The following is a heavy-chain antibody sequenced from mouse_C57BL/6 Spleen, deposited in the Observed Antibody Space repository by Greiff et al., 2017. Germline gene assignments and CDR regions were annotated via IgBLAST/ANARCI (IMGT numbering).Heavy chain of an antibody. J-gene: IGHJ4*01. V-gene: IGHV1-85*01. D-gene: IGHD1-1*01. CDR3: ARRGYGSSYGARDY. CDR2: IYPRDGST. Sequence: VQLQESGPELVKPGASVKLSCKASGYTFTSYDINWVKQRPGQGLEWIGWIYPRDGSTKYNEKFKGKATLTVVTSSSTAYMELHSLTSEDSAVYFCARRGYGSSYGARDYLVQATSVTVAS. CDR1: GYTFTSYD.